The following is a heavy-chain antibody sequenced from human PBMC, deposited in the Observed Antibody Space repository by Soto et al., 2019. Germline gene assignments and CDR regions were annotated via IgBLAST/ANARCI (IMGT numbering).Heavy chain of an antibody. D-gene: IGHD3-10*01. CDR1: GYAFSSIG. CDR3: ARDWDASGSYYTDY. CDR2: ISPYKGNT. J-gene: IGHJ4*02. V-gene: IGHV1-18*01. Sequence: ASVKVSCKASGYAFSSIGISWVRQAPGQGLEWMGWISPYKGNTHYAQGLQGRVTMTTDTSTSTAYMELRSLRSDGTAVYYCARDWDASGSYYTDYWGQGTMVTVYS.